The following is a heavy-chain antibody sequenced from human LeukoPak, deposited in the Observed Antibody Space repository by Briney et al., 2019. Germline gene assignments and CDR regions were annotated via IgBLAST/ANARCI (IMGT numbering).Heavy chain of an antibody. D-gene: IGHD6-6*01. Sequence: SQTLSLTCTVSGVSISRSDYYWSWLRQSPGKGLEWIGYIYYSGTTFYNPSLQSQVTISVDTSKNQFSLKVTSVTAADTAVYYCARDLSSDGNWFDPWGQGTLVIVSS. CDR3: ARDLSSDGNWFDP. CDR1: GVSISRSDYY. V-gene: IGHV4-30-4*01. CDR2: IYYSGTT. J-gene: IGHJ5*02.